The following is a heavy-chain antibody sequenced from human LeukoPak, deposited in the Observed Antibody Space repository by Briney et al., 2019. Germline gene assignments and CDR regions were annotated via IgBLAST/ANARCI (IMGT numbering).Heavy chain of an antibody. Sequence: GGSLRLSCAASGFTFSSYAMHWVRQAPGKGLEWVAVISYGGSNKYYADSVKGRFTISRDNSKNTLYLQMNSLRAEDTAVYYCARPNYYDSSGHPSYMDVWGKGTTVTVSS. V-gene: IGHV3-30*01. CDR2: ISYGGSNK. D-gene: IGHD3-22*01. CDR1: GFTFSSYA. J-gene: IGHJ6*03. CDR3: ARPNYYDSSGHPSYMDV.